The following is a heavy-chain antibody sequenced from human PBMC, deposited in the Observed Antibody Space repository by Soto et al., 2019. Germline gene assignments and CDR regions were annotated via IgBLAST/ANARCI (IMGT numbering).Heavy chain of an antibody. CDR3: VKDRDRSSWYFSPFDL. CDR1: GFTFSSFA. V-gene: IGHV3-64D*08. CDR2: ISNNGGST. J-gene: IGHJ2*01. Sequence: GGSLRLSCSASGFTFSSFAMHWVRQAPGKGLEYISGISNNGGSTYYTDSVKGSFIISRDNSENTLYLQMSSLGPDDTAVYYCVKDRDRSSWYFSPFDLWGRGXLVTVYS. D-gene: IGHD6-13*01.